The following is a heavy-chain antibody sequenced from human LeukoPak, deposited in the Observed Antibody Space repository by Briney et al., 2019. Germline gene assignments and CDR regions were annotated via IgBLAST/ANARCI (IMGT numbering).Heavy chain of an antibody. J-gene: IGHJ4*02. CDR2: IWFDGSDK. CDR1: GFTFSTYG. CDR3: ARAFSASYYGSGSYWYY. D-gene: IGHD3-10*01. V-gene: IGHV3-33*01. Sequence: PGGSLRLSCAASGFTFSTYGMHWVRQAPGKGLEWVAVIWFDGSDKYYADSVKGRFTMSRDNSKNTLYLQMNSLRAEDTAVYYCARAFSASYYGSGSYWYYWGQGTLVTVSS.